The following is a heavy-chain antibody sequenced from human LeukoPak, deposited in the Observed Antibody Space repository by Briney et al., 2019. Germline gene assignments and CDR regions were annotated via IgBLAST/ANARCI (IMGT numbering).Heavy chain of an antibody. J-gene: IGHJ4*02. CDR1: GLTFSTYC. D-gene: IGHD2-15*01. CDR2: LSSGGTNK. CDR3: ARDHAGSGRAFDY. V-gene: IGHV3-30*03. Sequence: GGSLRLSCAAAGLTFSTYCIHWVRQDPGKGREWVGFLSSGGTNKHYTGSGKGRFIISRDNSMNTPDLQMNRLGGEDTAVYYCARDHAGSGRAFDYWGQGNPVPVCS.